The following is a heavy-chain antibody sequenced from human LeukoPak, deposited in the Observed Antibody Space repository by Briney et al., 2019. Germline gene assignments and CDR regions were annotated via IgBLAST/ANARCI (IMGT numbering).Heavy chain of an antibody. CDR1: GFTFTNFG. CDR3: ARDVEPITAAGGGIDY. V-gene: IGHV3-30*02. CDR2: IMYDGSIK. Sequence: QPGGSLRLSCAASGFTFTNFGMHWVRQAPGKGLDWVAFIMYDGSIKFYADSVLGRFTISRDNAKNSLYLQMNSLRAEDTAVYYCARDVEPITAAGGGIDYWGQGTLVTVSS. D-gene: IGHD6-13*01. J-gene: IGHJ4*02.